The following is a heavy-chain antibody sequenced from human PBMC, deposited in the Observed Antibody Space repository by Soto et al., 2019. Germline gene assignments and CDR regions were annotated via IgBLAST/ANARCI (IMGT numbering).Heavy chain of an antibody. Sequence: QVQLVESGGGVVQPGRSLRLSCAASGFTFSSYAMHWVRQAPGKGLEWVAVISYDGSNKYYADSVKGRFTISRDNSKNTLYLQMNSLRAEDTAVYYCAIETCIAARSWFDPWGQGTLVTVSS. CDR1: GFTFSSYA. CDR2: ISYDGSNK. D-gene: IGHD6-6*01. CDR3: AIETCIAARSWFDP. V-gene: IGHV3-30-3*01. J-gene: IGHJ5*02.